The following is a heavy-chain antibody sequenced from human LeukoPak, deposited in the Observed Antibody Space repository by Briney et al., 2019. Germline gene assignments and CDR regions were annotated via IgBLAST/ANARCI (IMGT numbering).Heavy chain of an antibody. V-gene: IGHV1-2*02. CDR3: ARSSGSYFRGDY. D-gene: IGHD1-26*01. J-gene: IGHJ4*02. Sequence: ASVKVSCKASGYTFTGYYMHWVRQAPGQGLEWMGWINPNSGGTNYAQKFQGRVTMTRDTSISTAYMGLSRLRSDDTAVCYCARSSGSYFRGDYWGQGTLVTVSS. CDR2: INPNSGGT. CDR1: GYTFTGYY.